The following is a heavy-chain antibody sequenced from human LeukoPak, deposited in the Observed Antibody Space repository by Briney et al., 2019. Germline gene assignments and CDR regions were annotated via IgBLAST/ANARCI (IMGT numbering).Heavy chain of an antibody. CDR2: INPSGGST. Sequence: GVSXKVSCKASGYTFTSYYMHWVRQAPGQGLEWMGIINPSGGSTSYAQKFQGRVTMTRDTSTSTVYMELSSLRSEDTAVYYCARPTPLGYFDYWGQGTLVTVSS. J-gene: IGHJ4*02. CDR1: GYTFTSYY. CDR3: ARPTPLGYFDY. V-gene: IGHV1-46*01.